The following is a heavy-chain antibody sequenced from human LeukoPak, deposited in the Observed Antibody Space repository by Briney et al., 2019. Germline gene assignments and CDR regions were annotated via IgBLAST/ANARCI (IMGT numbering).Heavy chain of an antibody. J-gene: IGHJ4*02. Sequence: SETLSLTCTVSGCSINSYYWNWIRQPPGKGLEWIGYIYYSGSTNYNPSLRSRVTISLDTSKKQFSLKLSSVTAADTAIYYCAREGGTVPDYWGQGTLVTVSS. CDR3: AREGGTVPDY. CDR1: GCSINSYY. V-gene: IGHV4-59*01. CDR2: IYYSGST. D-gene: IGHD4-17*01.